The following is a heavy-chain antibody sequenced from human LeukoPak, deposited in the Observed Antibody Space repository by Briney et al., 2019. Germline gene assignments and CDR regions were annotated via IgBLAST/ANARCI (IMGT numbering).Heavy chain of an antibody. J-gene: IGHJ3*02. CDR2: INTNTGNP. D-gene: IGHD1-14*01. V-gene: IGHV7-4-1*02. CDR1: GYTFTSYA. CDR3: ARAVLPVPRHDAFDI. Sequence: GASVKVSCKASGYTFTSYAMNWVRQAPGQGLELVGLINTNTGNPTYAQGFTGRFVFSLDTSVSAAYLQISSLKAEDTAVYYCARAVLPVPRHDAFDIWGQGTMVTVSS.